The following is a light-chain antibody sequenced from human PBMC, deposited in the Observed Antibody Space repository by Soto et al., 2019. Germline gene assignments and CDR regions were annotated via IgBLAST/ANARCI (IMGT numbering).Light chain of an antibody. J-gene: IGLJ2*01. V-gene: IGLV1-44*01. Sequence: QSVLTQPPSASGTPGQRVSISCSGSSSNIGTNTVNWYQQLPGTAPKLLIYSNNQRPSGVPDRFSGSKSGTSASLAIGGLQSADEADYYCAAWDDSLNGVVLGGGTKLTVL. CDR3: AAWDDSLNGVV. CDR2: SNN. CDR1: SSNIGTNT.